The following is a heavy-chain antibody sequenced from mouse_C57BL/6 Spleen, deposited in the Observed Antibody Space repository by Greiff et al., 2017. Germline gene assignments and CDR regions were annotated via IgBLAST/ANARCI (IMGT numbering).Heavy chain of an antibody. CDR3: TNSTLYYYAMDY. D-gene: IGHD2-5*01. J-gene: IGHJ4*01. Sequence: VQLQQSGAELVRPGASVTLSCKASGYTFTDYEMHWVKQTPVHGLEWIGAIDPETGGTAYNQKFKGKAILTADKSSSTAYMELRSLTSEDSAVYYCTNSTLYYYAMDYWGQGTSVTVSS. CDR2: IDPETGGT. V-gene: IGHV1-15*01. CDR1: GYTFTDYE.